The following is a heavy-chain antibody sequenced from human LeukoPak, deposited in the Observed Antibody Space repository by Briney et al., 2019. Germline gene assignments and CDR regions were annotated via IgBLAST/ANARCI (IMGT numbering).Heavy chain of an antibody. CDR3: AREGDRSWFDP. CDR1: GFTFSSYA. V-gene: IGHV3-30*04. D-gene: IGHD2-15*01. Sequence: GRSLRLSCAASGFTFSSYAMHWVRQAPGKGLEWVAVISYDGSNKYYADSVKGRFTISRDNSKNTLYLQMNSLRAEDTAVYYCAREGDRSWFDPWGQGTLVTVSS. J-gene: IGHJ5*02. CDR2: ISYDGSNK.